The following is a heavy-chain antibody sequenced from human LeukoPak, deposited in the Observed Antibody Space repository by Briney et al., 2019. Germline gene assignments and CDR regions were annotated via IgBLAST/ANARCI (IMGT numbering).Heavy chain of an antibody. CDR2: ISAYNGNT. CDR3: ARDGSGGGSYYSNDAFDI. V-gene: IGHV1-18*01. CDR1: GYTFTSYD. D-gene: IGHD1-26*01. J-gene: IGHJ3*02. Sequence: ASVKVSCKASGYTFTSYDINWVRQAPGQGLEWMGWISAYNGNTNYAQKLQGRVTMTTDTSTSTAYMELRSLRSDDTAVYYCARDGSGGGSYYSNDAFDIWGQGTMVTVSS.